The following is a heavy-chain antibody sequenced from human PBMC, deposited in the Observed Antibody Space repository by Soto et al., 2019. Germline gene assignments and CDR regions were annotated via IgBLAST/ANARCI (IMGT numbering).Heavy chain of an antibody. CDR3: ARALRHCSSTSCYSHYYGMDV. J-gene: IGHJ6*02. D-gene: IGHD2-2*01. CDR2: IATAGDP. Sequence: WGSLRLSCAASGFTFSSYDMHLFRQSTGKGLDWVSSIATAGDPYYAGSVKGRFTISRENAKNSLYLQMNSLTAGDTAVYYCARALRHCSSTSCYSHYYGMDVWGQGTTVTVSS. CDR1: GFTFSSYD. V-gene: IGHV3-13*05.